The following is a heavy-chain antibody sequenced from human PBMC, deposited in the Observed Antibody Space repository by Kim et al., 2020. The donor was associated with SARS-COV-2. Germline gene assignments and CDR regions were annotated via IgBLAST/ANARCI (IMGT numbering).Heavy chain of an antibody. V-gene: IGHV3-23*03. J-gene: IGHJ4*02. D-gene: IGHD4-17*01. CDR2: VYSGGYTA. Sequence: GGSLRLSCAASGVSFDSYAMSWVRQAPGKGLEWVSLVYSGGYTAYYADSVKGRFTISRDHSKKRLYLQMNSLRVEDTAIYYCAKVWRLRSAYFDYWGQGT. CDR1: GVSFDSYA. CDR3: AKVWRLRSAYFDY.